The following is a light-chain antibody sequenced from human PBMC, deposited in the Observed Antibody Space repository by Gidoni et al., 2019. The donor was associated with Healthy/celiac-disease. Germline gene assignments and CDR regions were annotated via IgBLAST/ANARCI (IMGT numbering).Light chain of an antibody. CDR2: DAS. Sequence: EIVLPQSPATLSLSPGERATLSCRASQSVSSYLAWYQQKPGQAPRLLIYDASNRATGIPARFGGSGSGTDFALTISSLEPEDFAVYYCQQRSNWPPTFGGGTKVEIK. CDR3: QQRSNWPPT. V-gene: IGKV3-11*01. CDR1: QSVSSY. J-gene: IGKJ4*01.